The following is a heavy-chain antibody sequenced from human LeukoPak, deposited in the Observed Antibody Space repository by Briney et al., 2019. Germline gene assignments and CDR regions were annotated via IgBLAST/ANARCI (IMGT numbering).Heavy chain of an antibody. V-gene: IGHV3-11*01. CDR1: GFTVSSSY. J-gene: IGHJ4*02. D-gene: IGHD5-18*01. CDR3: ARDPRGITALVDYFDY. CDR2: ISSSGSAI. Sequence: GGSLRLSCAASGFTVSSSYMSWVRQAPGKGLEWVSYISSSGSAIYYADSVKGRFTISRDNAKNSLYLQMSSLRVEDTAVYYCARDPRGITALVDYFDYWGQGTLVTVSS.